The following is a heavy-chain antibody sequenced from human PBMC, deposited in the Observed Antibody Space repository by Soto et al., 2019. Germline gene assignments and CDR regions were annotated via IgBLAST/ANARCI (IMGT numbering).Heavy chain of an antibody. V-gene: IGHV3-21*01. Sequence: GGSLRLSCAASGFPFSSYSMNWVRQAPGKGLEWVSSISSSSSYIYYADSVKGRFTISRDNAKNSLYLQMNSLRAEDTAVYYCASLLGYCSGGSCYRGNAFDIWGQGTMVTVSS. CDR1: GFPFSSYS. CDR2: ISSSSSYI. J-gene: IGHJ3*02. D-gene: IGHD2-15*01. CDR3: ASLLGYCSGGSCYRGNAFDI.